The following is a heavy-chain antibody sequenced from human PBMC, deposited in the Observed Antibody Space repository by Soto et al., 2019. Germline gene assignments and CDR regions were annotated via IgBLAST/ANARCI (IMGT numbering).Heavy chain of an antibody. CDR3: ARHLSGYGYLYFEY. V-gene: IGHV4-39*01. CDR2: GYHGGNT. J-gene: IGHJ4*02. Sequence: QLQLQESGPGLVKPSETQSLTCTVSGGSISSNSYYWAWIRQPPGKGLEWIGSGYHGGNTYYNPSHKSRVTISVDTSTNQFCLTLRSVTAAVTAVYYCARHLSGYGYLYFEYWGQGILVTVSS. D-gene: IGHD5-18*01. CDR1: GGSISSNSYY.